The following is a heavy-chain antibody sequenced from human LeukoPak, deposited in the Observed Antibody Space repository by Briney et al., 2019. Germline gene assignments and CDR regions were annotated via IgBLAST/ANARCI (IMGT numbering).Heavy chain of an antibody. D-gene: IGHD4-11*01. CDR1: GFTFSNYA. CDR2: FSGSGDST. J-gene: IGHJ5*02. CDR3: AKDSSNYVYWFDP. Sequence: GGSLRLSCVASGFTFSNYAMNWVRQAPGKGLEWVSGFSGSGDSTHYADSVKGRFTISRDNSKNTLYLQMNSLRVEDTAVYYCAKDSSNYVYWFDPWGQGTLVTVSS. V-gene: IGHV3-23*01.